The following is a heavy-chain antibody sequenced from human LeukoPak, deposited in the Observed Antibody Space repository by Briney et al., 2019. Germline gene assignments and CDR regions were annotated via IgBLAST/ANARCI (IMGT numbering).Heavy chain of an antibody. Sequence: PGGSLRLSCAASGFTVSSNYMSWVRQAPGKGLEWVSVIYSGGSTYYADSVKGRFTISRDNSKNTPYLQMNSLRAEDTAVYYCASGSSVRLRLGELSYWGQGTLVTVSS. V-gene: IGHV3-66*01. D-gene: IGHD3-16*02. CDR3: ASGSSVRLRLGELSY. CDR2: IYSGGST. CDR1: GFTVSSNY. J-gene: IGHJ4*02.